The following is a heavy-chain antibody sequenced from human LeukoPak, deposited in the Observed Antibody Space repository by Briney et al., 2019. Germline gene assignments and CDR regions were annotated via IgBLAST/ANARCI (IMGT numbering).Heavy chain of an antibody. CDR1: GYTFTGFY. CDR3: ARGSTTVYNDAFDI. Sequence: ASVKVSCKASGYTFTGFYIHWVRQAPGQGLEWMGWITPTSGGINYAQNFQGRVTMTRDTSISTAYLELNSLRSDDTAVYYCARGSTTVYNDAFDIWGQGTMVTVSS. V-gene: IGHV1-2*02. CDR2: ITPTSGGI. D-gene: IGHD1-1*01. J-gene: IGHJ3*02.